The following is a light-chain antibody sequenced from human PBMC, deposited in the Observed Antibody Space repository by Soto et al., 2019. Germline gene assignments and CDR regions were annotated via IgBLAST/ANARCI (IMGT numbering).Light chain of an antibody. J-gene: IGKJ1*01. V-gene: IGKV1-5*01. CDR3: RQHNTYPWT. CDR2: DAS. CDR1: QSISSW. Sequence: DIQMTQSPATLSASVGDRATITCRASQSISSWLAWYQQKPGKVPKLLIDDASSLESGVPSRFSGSGSGTEFTLTISSLQPDDFATYYCRQHNTYPWTFGQGTKV.